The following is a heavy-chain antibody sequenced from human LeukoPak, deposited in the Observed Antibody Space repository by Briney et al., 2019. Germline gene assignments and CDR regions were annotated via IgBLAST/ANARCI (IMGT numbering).Heavy chain of an antibody. J-gene: IGHJ6*02. CDR1: GFTFDDYA. CDR2: ISWNSGSI. CDR3: AKDQCSSTSCLGDYYGMDA. D-gene: IGHD2-2*01. Sequence: GGSLRLSCAASGFTFDDYAMHWVRQAPGKGLEWVSGISWNSGSIGYADSVKGRFTISRDNAKNSLYLQMNSLRAEDTALYYCAKDQCSSTSCLGDYYGMDAWGQGTTVTVSS. V-gene: IGHV3-9*01.